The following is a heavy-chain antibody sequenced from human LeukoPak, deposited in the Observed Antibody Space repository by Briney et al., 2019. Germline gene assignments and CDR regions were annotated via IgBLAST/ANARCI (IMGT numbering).Heavy chain of an antibody. V-gene: IGHV1-18*01. Sequence: GASVKVSCKASGYTFTSYGISWVRQAPGQGLEWMGWISAYNGNTNYAQKLQGRVTMTTDTSTSTAYMELRSLRSDDTAVYYCARVPCSSTSCSQGVYYYYYYMDVWGKGTTVTVSS. CDR3: ARVPCSSTSCSQGVYYYYYYMDV. CDR1: GYTFTSYG. D-gene: IGHD2-2*01. CDR2: ISAYNGNT. J-gene: IGHJ6*03.